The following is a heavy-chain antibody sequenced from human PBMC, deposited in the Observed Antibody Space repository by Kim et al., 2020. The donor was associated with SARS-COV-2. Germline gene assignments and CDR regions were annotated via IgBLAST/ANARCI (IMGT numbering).Heavy chain of an antibody. J-gene: IGHJ4*02. V-gene: IGHV3-30*18. CDR3: AKPREYSRSSGSKGGFDY. CDR1: GFSFSTYG. CDR2: TSYDATTK. D-gene: IGHD6-6*01. Sequence: GGSLRLSCAASGFSFSTYGMHWVRQAPGKGLEWVVVTSYDATTKYYADSVKGRFTISRDNSKNTLYLEMNSVSPEDTAVYYCAKPREYSRSSGSKGGFDYWGQGTLVTVSS.